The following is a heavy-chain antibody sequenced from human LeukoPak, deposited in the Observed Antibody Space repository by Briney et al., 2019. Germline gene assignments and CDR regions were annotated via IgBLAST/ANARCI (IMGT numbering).Heavy chain of an antibody. V-gene: IGHV4-4*07. CDR1: GGSINSYY. D-gene: IGHD2-8*02. Sequence: PSETLSLTCTVSGGSINSYYWSWIRQPAGKGLEWIGRIYTSGSTNYNPSLKSRVTMSVDTSKNQFSLKLSSVTAADTAVYYCARGGYCTGGVCYLDYWGQGTLVTVSS. CDR2: IYTSGST. CDR3: ARGGYCTGGVCYLDY. J-gene: IGHJ4*02.